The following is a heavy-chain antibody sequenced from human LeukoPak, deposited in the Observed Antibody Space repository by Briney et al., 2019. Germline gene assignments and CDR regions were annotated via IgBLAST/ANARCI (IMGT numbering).Heavy chain of an antibody. D-gene: IGHD6-19*01. J-gene: IGHJ4*02. CDR3: ARAIFSSGWYLVDY. V-gene: IGHV3-72*01. CDR2: TRNKANSYTT. Sequence: GGSLRLSCAASGFTFSDHYMDWVRQAPGKGLEWVGRTRNKANSYTTEYAASVKGRFTISRDDSKNSLYLQMNSLRAEDTAVYYCARAIFSSGWYLVDYWGQGTLVTVSS. CDR1: GFTFSDHY.